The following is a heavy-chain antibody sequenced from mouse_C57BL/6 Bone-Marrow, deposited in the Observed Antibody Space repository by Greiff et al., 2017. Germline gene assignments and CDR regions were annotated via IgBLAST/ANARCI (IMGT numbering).Heavy chain of an antibody. J-gene: IGHJ4*01. CDR1: GYTFTDYE. D-gene: IGHD2-5*01. CDR3: TRRHSNYDAMDY. CDR2: IDPETGGT. Sequence: QVHVKQSGAELVRPGASVTLSCKASGYTFTDYEMHWVKQTPVHGLEWIGAIDPETGGTAYNQKFKGKAILTADKSSSTAYMELRSLTSEDSAVYYCTRRHSNYDAMDYWGQGTSVTVSS. V-gene: IGHV1-15*01.